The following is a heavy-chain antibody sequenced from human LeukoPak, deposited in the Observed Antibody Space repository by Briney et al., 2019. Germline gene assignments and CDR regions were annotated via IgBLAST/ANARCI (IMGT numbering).Heavy chain of an antibody. CDR3: ARENYGDDFDY. CDR2: IYTSGST. Sequence: SETLSLTCIVSGGSISSGSYYWSWIRQPAGKGLEWLGCIYTSGSTNYNPCLKSRVPISVDTSKNQFSLKLSSVTAADTAVYYCARENYGDDFDYWGQGTLVTVSS. D-gene: IGHD4-17*01. CDR1: GGSISSGSYY. V-gene: IGHV4-61*02. J-gene: IGHJ4*02.